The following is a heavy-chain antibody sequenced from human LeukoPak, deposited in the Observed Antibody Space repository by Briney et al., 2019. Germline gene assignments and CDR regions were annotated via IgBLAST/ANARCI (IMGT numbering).Heavy chain of an antibody. D-gene: IGHD3-16*02. CDR1: GYTFTGYY. V-gene: IGHV1-2*02. J-gene: IGHJ6*02. CDR3: ARWDYVWGSYRSVPDYYYYGMDV. Sequence: GASVKVSCKASGYTFTGYYMHWVRQAPGQGLEWMGWINPNSGGTNYAQKFQGRVTMTRDTSISTAYMELSRLRSDDTAVYYCARWDYVWGSYRSVPDYYYYGMDVWGQGTTVTVSS. CDR2: INPNSGGT.